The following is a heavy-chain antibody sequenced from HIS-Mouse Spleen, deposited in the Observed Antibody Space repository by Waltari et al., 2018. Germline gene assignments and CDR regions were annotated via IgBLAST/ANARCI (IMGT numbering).Heavy chain of an antibody. D-gene: IGHD6-13*01. CDR2: IYYSGST. CDR1: GGSISSSSYY. Sequence: QLQLQESGPGLVKPSETLSLTCTVPGGSISSSSYYWGLIRHPPGKGLEWIGSIYYSGSTYYNPSLKSRVTISVDTSKNQFSLKLSSVTAADTAVYYCAREIPYSSSWYDWYFDLWGRGTLVTVSS. CDR3: AREIPYSSSWYDWYFDL. V-gene: IGHV4-39*07. J-gene: IGHJ2*01.